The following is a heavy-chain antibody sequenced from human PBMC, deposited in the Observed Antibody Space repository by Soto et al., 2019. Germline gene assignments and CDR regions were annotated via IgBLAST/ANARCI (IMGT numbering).Heavy chain of an antibody. D-gene: IGHD5-12*01. V-gene: IGHV1-69*01. J-gene: IGHJ4*02. CDR2: IIPIFGTA. CDR1: GGTFSSYA. Sequence: QVQLVQSGAEVKKPGSSVKVSCKASGGTFSSYAISWVRQAPGQGLEWMGGIIPIFGTANYAQKFQGRVTITADESTSTAYMGLSSLRSEDTAVYYCARDSGGDGYNYFGYWGQGTLVTVSS. CDR3: ARDSGGDGYNYFGY.